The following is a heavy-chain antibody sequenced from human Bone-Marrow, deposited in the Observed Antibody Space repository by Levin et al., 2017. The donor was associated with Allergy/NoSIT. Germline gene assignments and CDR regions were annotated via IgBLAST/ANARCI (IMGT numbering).Heavy chain of an antibody. V-gene: IGHV3-23*01. Sequence: PGGSLRLSCAASGFTFSSYVMSWVRQAPGKGLEWVSAISGSGGSTYYADSVKGRFTISRDNSKNTLYLQMNSLRAEDTAVYYCAKDRGGYDSLYYYYYYYMDVWGKGTTVTVSS. D-gene: IGHD5-12*01. J-gene: IGHJ6*03. CDR1: GFTFSSYV. CDR2: ISGSGGST. CDR3: AKDRGGYDSLYYYYYYYMDV.